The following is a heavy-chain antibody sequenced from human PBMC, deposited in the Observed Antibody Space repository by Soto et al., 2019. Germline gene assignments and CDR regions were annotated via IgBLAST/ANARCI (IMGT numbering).Heavy chain of an antibody. CDR2: ISYRGRT. V-gene: IGHV4-31*03. J-gene: IGHJ6*02. D-gene: IGHD3-22*01. CDR1: GGSITGADYY. CDR3: ARGFDYYDSSGYYGAYYYYGMDV. Sequence: PSETLSLTCTVSGGSITGADYYWSWIRQPPGKGLEWIGYISYRGRTYYNPSLKSRLTISLDTSKNQFSLRLTSVTVADTAVYYCARGFDYYDSSGYYGAYYYYGMDVWGQGTTVTVSS.